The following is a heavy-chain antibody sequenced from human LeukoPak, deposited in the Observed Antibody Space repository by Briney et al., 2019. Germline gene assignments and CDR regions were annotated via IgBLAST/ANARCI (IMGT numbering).Heavy chain of an antibody. J-gene: IGHJ4*02. CDR3: ARIERSSYSLGFDY. V-gene: IGHV4-31*03. D-gene: IGHD6-6*01. CDR2: IYYSGTS. CDR1: GGSISSGGYY. Sequence: SQTLSLTCTVSGGSISSGGYYWSWIPQHPGKGLDWIGHIYYSGTSFYNPSLTSRVTISVDTSKNQFSLKLTSVNDADTAVYYCARIERSSYSLGFDYWGQGTLVTVSS.